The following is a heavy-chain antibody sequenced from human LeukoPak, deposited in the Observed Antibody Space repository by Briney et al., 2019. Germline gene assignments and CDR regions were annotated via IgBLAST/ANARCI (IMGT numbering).Heavy chain of an antibody. Sequence: SETLSLTCTVSGGSIRSSSYYWGWIRQPPRKGLEWIGSMYYSGSTYYNPSLKSRVTISIDTSKNQFSLKLSSVTAADTAVYYCARVPSSVTAIDYWGQGTLVTVSS. CDR2: MYYSGST. V-gene: IGHV4-39*07. D-gene: IGHD2-21*02. CDR3: ARVPSSVTAIDY. J-gene: IGHJ4*02. CDR1: GGSIRSSSYY.